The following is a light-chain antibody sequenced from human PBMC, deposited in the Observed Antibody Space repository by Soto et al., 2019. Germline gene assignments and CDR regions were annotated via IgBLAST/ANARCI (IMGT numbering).Light chain of an antibody. CDR2: EDN. CDR3: SSYTTSTSFIL. J-gene: IGLJ2*01. Sequence: NFMLTQPHSVSESPGKTVTISCTRSSGSIASNYVQWYQQRPGSAPTTVIYEDNQRPSGVPDRFSGSIDSSSNSASLTISGLKTEDEAYYYCSSYTTSTSFILFGGGTKVTVL. CDR1: SGSIASNY. V-gene: IGLV6-57*04.